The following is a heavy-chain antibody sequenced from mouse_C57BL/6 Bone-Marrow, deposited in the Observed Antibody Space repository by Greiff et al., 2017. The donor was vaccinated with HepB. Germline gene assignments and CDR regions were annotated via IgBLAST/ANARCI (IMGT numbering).Heavy chain of an antibody. CDR3: ARSDTTVVAPYYFDY. CDR2: INPNYGTT. D-gene: IGHD1-1*01. V-gene: IGHV1-39*01. Sequence: LVESGPELVKPGASVKISCKASGYSFTDYNMNWVKQSNGKSLEWIGVINPNYGTTSYNQKFKGKATLTVDQSSSTAYMQLNSLTSEDSAVYYCARSDTTVVAPYYFDYWGQGTTLTVSS. J-gene: IGHJ2*01. CDR1: GYSFTDYN.